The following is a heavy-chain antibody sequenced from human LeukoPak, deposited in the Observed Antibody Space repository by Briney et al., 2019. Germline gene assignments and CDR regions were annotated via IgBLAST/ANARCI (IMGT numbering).Heavy chain of an antibody. CDR2: INHSGST. D-gene: IGHD1-1*01. CDR3: ASGRYSVFDY. CDR1: GGSFSGYY. V-gene: IGHV4-34*01. J-gene: IGHJ4*02. Sequence: SETLSLTCAVYGGSFSGYYWSWIRQPPGKGLEWIGEINHSGSTNYNPSLKSRVTISVDTSKNQFSLKLSSVIAADTAVYYCASGRYSVFDYWGQGTLVTVSS.